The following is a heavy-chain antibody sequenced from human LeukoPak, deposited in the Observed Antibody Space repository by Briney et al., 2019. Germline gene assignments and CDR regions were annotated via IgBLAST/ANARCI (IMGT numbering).Heavy chain of an antibody. CDR1: GGTFSSYA. CDR3: ATGTVAPGAFDI. J-gene: IGHJ3*02. CDR2: IILIFGTA. D-gene: IGHD6-19*01. Sequence: ASVKVSCKASGGTFSSYAISWVRQAPGQGLEWMGRIILIFGTANYAQKFQGRVTITTDESTSTAYMELSSLRSEDTAVYYCATGTVAPGAFDIWGQGTMVTVSS. V-gene: IGHV1-69*05.